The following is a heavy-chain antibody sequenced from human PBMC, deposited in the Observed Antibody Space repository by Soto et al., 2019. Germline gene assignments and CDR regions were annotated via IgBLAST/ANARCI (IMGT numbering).Heavy chain of an antibody. CDR3: ARDHGIRGGMDV. D-gene: IGHD1-20*01. CDR2: ISYDGSNK. V-gene: IGHV3-30-3*01. CDR1: GFTFSSYA. Sequence: PGGSLRLSXAASGFTFSSYAMHWVRQAPGKGLEWVAVISYDGSNKYYADSVKGRFTISRDNSKNTLYLQMNSLRAEDTAVYYCARDHGIRGGMDVWGQGTTVTVSS. J-gene: IGHJ6*02.